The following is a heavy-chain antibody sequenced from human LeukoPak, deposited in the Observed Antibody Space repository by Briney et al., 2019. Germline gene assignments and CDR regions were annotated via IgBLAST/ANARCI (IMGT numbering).Heavy chain of an antibody. Sequence: GGSLRLSCAASGFTFCDYYTSWIRHAPGKGGECVSYISSGISSTNYADSVKGRFTISRDNAKNSLYLQMNSLRAEDTAVYYCARVIWGGDCYWPTYFDYWGQGTLVTVSS. J-gene: IGHJ4*02. V-gene: IGHV3-11*05. CDR1: GFTFCDYY. CDR3: ARVIWGGDCYWPTYFDY. D-gene: IGHD2-21*02. CDR2: ISSGISST.